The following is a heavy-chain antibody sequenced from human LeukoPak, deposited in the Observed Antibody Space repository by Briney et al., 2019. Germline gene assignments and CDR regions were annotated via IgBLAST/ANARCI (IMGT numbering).Heavy chain of an antibody. J-gene: IGHJ3*02. CDR2: MNPNSGNT. D-gene: IGHD2-15*01. V-gene: IGHV1-8*01. Sequence: GASVKVSCKASGYTFTSYDINWVRQATGQGLEWMGWMNPNSGNTNYAQKFQGRVTMTRDTSISTAYMELSRLRSDDTAVYYCASWGRIRKSGDIVVVVAATGDGPFDIWGQGTMVTVSS. CDR1: GYTFTSYD. CDR3: ASWGRIRKSGDIVVVVAATGDGPFDI.